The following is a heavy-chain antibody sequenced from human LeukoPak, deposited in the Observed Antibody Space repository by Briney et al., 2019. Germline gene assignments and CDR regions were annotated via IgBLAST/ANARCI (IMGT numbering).Heavy chain of an antibody. CDR2: IYYSGST. Sequence: PSETLSLTCTVSGGSIGSYYWSWIRQPPGKGLEWIGYIYYSGSTNYNPSLKSRVTISVDTSKNQFSLKLSSVTAADTAVYYCARSRYSSSRIRYFDLWGRGTLVTVSS. CDR1: GGSIGSYY. J-gene: IGHJ2*01. V-gene: IGHV4-59*01. D-gene: IGHD6-13*01. CDR3: ARSRYSSSRIRYFDL.